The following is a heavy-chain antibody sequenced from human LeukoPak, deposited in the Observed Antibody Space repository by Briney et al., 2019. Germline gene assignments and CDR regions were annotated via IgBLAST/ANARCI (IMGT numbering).Heavy chain of an antibody. V-gene: IGHV3-30*02. CDR3: AKGSVLLWFGDGYYMDV. CDR2: IRYDGSNK. D-gene: IGHD3-10*01. CDR1: GFTFSSYG. J-gene: IGHJ6*03. Sequence: RTGGSLRLSCAASGFTFSSYGMHWVRQAPGKGLEWVAFIRYDGSNKYYADSVKGRFTISRDNSKNTLYLQMNSLRAEDTAVYYCAKGSVLLWFGDGYYMDVWGKGTTVTVSS.